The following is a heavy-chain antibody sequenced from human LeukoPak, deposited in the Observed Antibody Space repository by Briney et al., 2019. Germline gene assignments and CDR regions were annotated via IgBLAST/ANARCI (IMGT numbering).Heavy chain of an antibody. CDR1: GGTFSSYA. CDR2: IIPIFGTA. J-gene: IGHJ5*02. D-gene: IGHD1-26*01. V-gene: IGHV1-69*05. Sequence: SVKVSCKASGGTFSSYAISWVRQAPGQGLEWMGGIIPIFGTANYAQKFQGRVTITTDESTSTAYMELSSLRSEHTAVYYCARDYYAGASWFYPWGKGTLVTVSS. CDR3: ARDYYAGASWFYP.